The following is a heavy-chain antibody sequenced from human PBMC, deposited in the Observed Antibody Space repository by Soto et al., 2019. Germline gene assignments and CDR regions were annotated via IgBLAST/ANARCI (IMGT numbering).Heavy chain of an antibody. D-gene: IGHD1-26*01. V-gene: IGHV1-69*06. CDR3: ARARTSSGSYFYYYYYGMDV. J-gene: IGHJ6*02. Sequence: ASVKVSCKASGYTFTSYGISWVRQAPGQGLEWMGGIIPIFGTANYAQKFQGRVTITADKSTSTAYMELSSLRSEDTAVYYCARARTSSGSYFYYYYYGMDVWGQGTTVTVSS. CDR1: GYTFTSYG. CDR2: IIPIFGTA.